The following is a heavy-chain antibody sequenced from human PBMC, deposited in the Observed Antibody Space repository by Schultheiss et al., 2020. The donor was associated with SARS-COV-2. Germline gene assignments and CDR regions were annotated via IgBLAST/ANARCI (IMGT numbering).Heavy chain of an antibody. CDR3: ARGREVRGVITDY. V-gene: IGHV3-33*08. Sequence: GGSLRLSCAASGFTFGGYGMHWVRQAPGKGLEWVAVIWYDGRNKDYADSVEGRFTISRDNSKNTLYLQMNSLRAEDTAVYYCARGREVRGVITDYWGQGTLVTVSS. CDR2: IWYDGRNK. J-gene: IGHJ4*02. CDR1: GFTFGGYG. D-gene: IGHD3-10*01.